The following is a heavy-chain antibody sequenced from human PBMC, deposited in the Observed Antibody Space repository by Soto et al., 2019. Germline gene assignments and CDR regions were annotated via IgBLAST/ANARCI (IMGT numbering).Heavy chain of an antibody. V-gene: IGHV1-69*13. CDR1: GGTFSSYA. Sequence: SVKVSCKASGGTFSSYAISWVRQAPGQGLEWMGGIIPIFGTANYAQKSQGRVTITADESTSTAYMELSSLRSEDTAVYYCARRITGTTWGPYYYYCMDVWGQGTTVTVSS. CDR2: IIPIFGTA. CDR3: ARRITGTTWGPYYYYCMDV. J-gene: IGHJ6*01. D-gene: IGHD1-20*01.